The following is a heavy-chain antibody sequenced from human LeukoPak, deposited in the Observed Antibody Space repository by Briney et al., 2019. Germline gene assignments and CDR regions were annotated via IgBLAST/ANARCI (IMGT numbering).Heavy chain of an antibody. J-gene: IGHJ4*02. CDR2: ISSGSRDI. V-gene: IGHV3-21*01. Sequence: PGGSLRLSCAASGFTFRSYSMNWVRQTPGRGLEWVSSISSGSRDIHHADSVKGRFTISRDDANNSLYLLMNSLRADDTAVYYCARDGREGVRYFDYWGQGTLVTVSP. CDR3: ARDGREGVRYFDY. CDR1: GFTFRSYS. D-gene: IGHD1-26*01.